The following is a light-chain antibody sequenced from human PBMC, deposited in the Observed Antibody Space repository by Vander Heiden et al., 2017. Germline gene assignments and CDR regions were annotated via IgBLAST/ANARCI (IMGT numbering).Light chain of an antibody. Sequence: IQLTQSPSSLSASVGDRVTITCRASQAISSSFAWYQQKPGKAPKSLIYAAATLQSGVPSRFSGSGSGTEFTLTISSLQPEDFATYYCPQHYRSPLTLGGGTKVEMK. CDR3: PQHYRSPLT. J-gene: IGKJ4*01. CDR2: AAA. V-gene: IGKV1-9*01. CDR1: QAISSS.